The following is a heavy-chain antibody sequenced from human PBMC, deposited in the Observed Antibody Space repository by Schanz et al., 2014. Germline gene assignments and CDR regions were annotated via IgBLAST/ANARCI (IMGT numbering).Heavy chain of an antibody. CDR3: ARDRGYCSGGSCLTFGY. CDR2: ISYDGSNK. Sequence: QVQLVESGGGVVQPGRSLRLSCAAYGFTLSSYAMHWVRQAPGKGLEWVAVISYDGSNKYYADSVKGRFTISRDNSKNTLYLQMNTLRAEDTAVYYCARDRGYCSGGSCLTFGYWGQGTLXTVSS. J-gene: IGHJ4*02. D-gene: IGHD2-15*01. V-gene: IGHV3-30-3*01. CDR1: GFTLSSYA.